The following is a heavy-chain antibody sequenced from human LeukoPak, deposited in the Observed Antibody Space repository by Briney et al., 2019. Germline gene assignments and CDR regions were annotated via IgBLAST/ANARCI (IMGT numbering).Heavy chain of an antibody. Sequence: ASVKVSCKASGYTFTSYAMKWVRQAPGQGLEWMGWINTNTGNPTYAQGFTGRFVFSLDTSVSTAYLGISSLKAEDTAVYYCARAAYCSDSSCYSRDWGQGTLVTVSS. CDR3: ARAAYCSDSSCYSRD. J-gene: IGHJ4*02. V-gene: IGHV7-4-1*02. D-gene: IGHD2-15*01. CDR2: INTNTGNP. CDR1: GYTFTSYA.